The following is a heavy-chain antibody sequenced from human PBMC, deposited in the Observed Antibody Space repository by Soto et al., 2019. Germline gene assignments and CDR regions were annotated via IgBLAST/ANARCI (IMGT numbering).Heavy chain of an antibody. J-gene: IGHJ6*02. CDR1: GGTFSYHA. CDR3: VRGDDFDYYYGMDV. CDR2: IVPMFGSA. V-gene: IGHV1-69*06. Sequence: QVQLVQSGAEVKKPGSSVKVSYKASGGTFSYHAISWVRQAPGQGLEWMGGIVPMFGSANYAQKFEGRVTTIADKSTNTAYMELTSLTSEDTAVYYCVRGDDFDYYYGMDVWGQGTTVTVSS. D-gene: IGHD3-16*01.